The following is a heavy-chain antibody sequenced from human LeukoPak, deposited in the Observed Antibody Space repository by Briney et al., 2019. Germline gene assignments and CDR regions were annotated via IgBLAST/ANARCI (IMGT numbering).Heavy chain of an antibody. D-gene: IGHD4-17*01. CDR2: MNPNGGNT. V-gene: IGHV1-8*01. CDR1: GYTFTSYD. Sequence: ASVKVSCKASGYTFTSYDINWVRQATGQGLEWMGWMNPNGGNTGYAQKFQGRVTMTRNTSISTAYMELSSLRSEDTAVYYCARIFYGDYTRDDAFDIWGQGTMVTVSS. J-gene: IGHJ3*02. CDR3: ARIFYGDYTRDDAFDI.